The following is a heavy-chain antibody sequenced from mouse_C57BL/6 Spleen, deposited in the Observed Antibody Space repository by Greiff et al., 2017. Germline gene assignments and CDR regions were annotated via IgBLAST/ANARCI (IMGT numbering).Heavy chain of an antibody. CDR2: IFPGSGST. J-gene: IGHJ1*03. Sequence: VQLQQSGAELMKPGASVKLSCKASGYTFTSYWIEWVQQRPGHGLEWIGEIFPGSGSTYYHEKFKGKATFTADTSSNTAYMQLSSLTTEDSAVYYCARARGLYFEDWGTGTTLTVSS. CDR1: GYTFTSYW. V-gene: IGHV1-9*01. CDR3: ARARGLYFED.